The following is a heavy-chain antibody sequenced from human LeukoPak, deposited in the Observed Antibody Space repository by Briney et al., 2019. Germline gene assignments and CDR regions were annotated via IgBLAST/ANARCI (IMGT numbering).Heavy chain of an antibody. CDR2: IIPVFGTS. CDR3: ARETQYSDYYDSSGSVGAFDI. J-gene: IGHJ3*02. CDR1: GGTFSSYA. Sequence: ASVKVSCKASGGTFSSYAISWVRQAPGQGLEWMGGIIPVFGTSNYAQKFQGRVTITADESTRTAYMELSSLRSEDTAVYYCARETQYSDYYDSSGSVGAFDIWGQGTMVTVSS. V-gene: IGHV1-69*13. D-gene: IGHD3-22*01.